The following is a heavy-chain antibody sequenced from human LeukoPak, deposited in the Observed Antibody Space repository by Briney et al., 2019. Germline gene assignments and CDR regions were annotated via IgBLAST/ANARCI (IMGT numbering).Heavy chain of an antibody. CDR1: GYTFTSYD. V-gene: IGHV1-8*03. Sequence: ASVKVSCKASGYTFTSYDINWVRQATGQGLEWMGWMNPNSGNTGYAQKFQGRVTITRNTSISTAYMELSSLRSEDTAVYYCARRPRWSGYYSDYWGQGTLVTVSS. CDR2: MNPNSGNT. CDR3: ARRPRWSGYYSDY. J-gene: IGHJ4*02. D-gene: IGHD3-3*01.